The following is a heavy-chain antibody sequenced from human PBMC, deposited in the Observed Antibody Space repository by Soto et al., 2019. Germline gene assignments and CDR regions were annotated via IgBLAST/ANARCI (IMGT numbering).Heavy chain of an antibody. CDR3: ARGKEWEPPSNQYVFDY. J-gene: IGHJ4*02. CDR2: IIPVLGTV. CDR1: GRTFLISA. Sequence: QVQLVQSGAEVKTPGSSVRVSCKTTGRTFLISAIAWVRQAPGQGLEWMGGIIPVLGTVHIAQNFQGRVNFTADRSTNTAHMDLTSLRSEDTATYFCARGKEWEPPSNQYVFDYWGQGSQVIVSS. D-gene: IGHD1-26*01. V-gene: IGHV1-69*06.